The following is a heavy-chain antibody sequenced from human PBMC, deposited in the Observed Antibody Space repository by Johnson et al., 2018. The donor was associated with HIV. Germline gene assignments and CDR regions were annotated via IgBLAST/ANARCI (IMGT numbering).Heavy chain of an antibody. D-gene: IGHD1-26*01. CDR1: GFTFDDYG. V-gene: IGHV3-20*04. Sequence: VQLVESGGGVVRPGGSLRLSCVASGFTFDDYGMSWVRQGPGKGLEWVSGINWNGGSTGYADSVKGRFIISRDNAKNSLYLQMNSLRAEDPALYYCAREIGWELHDGAFDVWGQGTMVTVSS. J-gene: IGHJ3*01. CDR3: AREIGWELHDGAFDV. CDR2: INWNGGST.